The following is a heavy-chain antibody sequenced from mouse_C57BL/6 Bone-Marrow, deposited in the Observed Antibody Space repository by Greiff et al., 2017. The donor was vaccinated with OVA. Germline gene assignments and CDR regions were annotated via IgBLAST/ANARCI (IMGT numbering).Heavy chain of an antibody. CDR3: ARENSNYSYWYFDV. V-gene: IGHV3-6*01. CDR1: GYSITSGSY. CDR2: ISYDGSN. Sequence: EVQLQESGPGLVKPSQSLSLTCSVTGYSITSGSYWNWIRQFPGNKLEWMGYISYDGSNNYNPSLKNRISITRDTSKNQFFLKLNSVTTEDTATYYCARENSNYSYWYFDVWGTGTTVTVSS. J-gene: IGHJ1*03. D-gene: IGHD2-5*01.